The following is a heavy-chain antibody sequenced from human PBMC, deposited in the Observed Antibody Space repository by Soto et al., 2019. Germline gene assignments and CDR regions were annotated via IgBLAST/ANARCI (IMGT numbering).Heavy chain of an antibody. V-gene: IGHV1-69*04. CDR3: ARDTSSVGYCSSTSCSRGWFDP. J-gene: IGHJ5*02. CDR2: IIPILGIA. D-gene: IGHD2-2*01. Sequence: ASVKVSCKASGGTFSSYTISWVRQAPGQGLEWMGRIIPILGIANYAQKFQGRVTITADKSTSTAYMELSSLRSEDTAVYYCARDTSSVGYCSSTSCSRGWFDPWGQGTLVTVSS. CDR1: GGTFSSYT.